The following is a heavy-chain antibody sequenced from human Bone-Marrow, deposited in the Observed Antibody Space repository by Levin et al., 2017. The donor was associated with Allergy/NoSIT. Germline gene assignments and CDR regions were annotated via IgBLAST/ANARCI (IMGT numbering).Heavy chain of an antibody. CDR1: GYTFTGYY. CDR3: ARDDWLEEFYSDWYFDL. D-gene: IGHD3-10*01. J-gene: IGHJ2*01. CDR2: INPNTGGT. Sequence: ASVKVSCKASGYTFTGYYMNWVRQAPGQGLEWMGWINPNTGGTNYAQKFQGRVTMTRDTSTSTASMELRSLRYDDTAVYYCARDDWLEEFYSDWYFDLWGRGTLVAVSS. V-gene: IGHV1-2*02.